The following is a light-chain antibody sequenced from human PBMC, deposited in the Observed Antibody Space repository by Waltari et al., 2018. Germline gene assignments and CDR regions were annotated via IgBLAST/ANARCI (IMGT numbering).Light chain of an antibody. V-gene: IGKV2-29*02. CDR1: QSLLHSDGKTY. Sequence: DIVMIQSPPSLSVTPGQPASISCKSSQSLLHSDGKTYLYWYVYKPGQSPQLLIYEVSRRLSGVSDRFSGSGSATDFTLKISRVEAEDVGVYFCMQGRHPWTFGQGTKVDIK. CDR2: EVS. CDR3: MQGRHPWT. J-gene: IGKJ1*01.